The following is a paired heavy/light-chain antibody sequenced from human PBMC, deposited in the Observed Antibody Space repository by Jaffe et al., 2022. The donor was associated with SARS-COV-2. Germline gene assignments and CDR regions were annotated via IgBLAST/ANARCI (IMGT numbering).Heavy chain of an antibody. D-gene: IGHD2-2*01. CDR2: IRSKAYGGAT. CDR3: TRHYCSSSTCRLNDY. V-gene: IGHV3-49*05. Sequence: EVQLVESGGGLVKPGRSLRLSCTGSGFTFGDYAMNWFRQAPGKGLEWVGFIRSKAYGGATEYAASVRGRFTISRDDSKYIAYLQMNSLRTEDTAVYYCTRHYCSSSTCRLNDYWGQGVLVTVSS. CDR1: GFTFGDYA. J-gene: IGHJ4*02.
Light chain of an antibody. J-gene: IGKJ4*01. Sequence: DIVMTQSPDSLAVSLGERATINCKSSQSVLYSSNNKNYVAWYQQKSGQPPKLLVYWASTRESGVPGRFSGSGSGTDFALTISSLQAEDVAVYYCQQFYDTPFTFGGGTKVEIK. V-gene: IGKV4-1*01. CDR3: QQFYDTPFT. CDR2: WAS. CDR1: QSVLYSSNNKNY.